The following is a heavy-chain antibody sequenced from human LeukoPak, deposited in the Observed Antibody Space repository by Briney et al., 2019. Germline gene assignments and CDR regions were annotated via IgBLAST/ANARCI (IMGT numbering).Heavy chain of an antibody. CDR1: GYSFTDYY. CDR2: INPFSGGT. Sequence: ASVKVSCKASGYSFTDYYIHWVRQAPGQGLEWMGWINPFSGGTKYAQKFQGWVTMTRDTSISTAYMELSRLTSDDAAVYYCARGGYDLDYWGQGTLVTVSS. D-gene: IGHD3-22*01. V-gene: IGHV1-2*04. CDR3: ARGGYDLDY. J-gene: IGHJ4*02.